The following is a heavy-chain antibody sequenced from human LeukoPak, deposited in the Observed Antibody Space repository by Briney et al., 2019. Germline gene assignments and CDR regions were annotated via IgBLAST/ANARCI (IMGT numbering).Heavy chain of an antibody. V-gene: IGHV1-46*01. Sequence: GASVKVSCKASGYTFTSYYMHWVRQAPGQGLEWMGIISPSGGSTSYAQKFQGRVTMTRDTSTSTAYMELSSLRSEDTAVYYCARDSSEFRSLIPHWGQGTLVTVSS. CDR1: GYTFTSYY. J-gene: IGHJ1*01. CDR3: ARDSSEFRSLIPH. CDR2: ISPSGGST. D-gene: IGHD2-21*01.